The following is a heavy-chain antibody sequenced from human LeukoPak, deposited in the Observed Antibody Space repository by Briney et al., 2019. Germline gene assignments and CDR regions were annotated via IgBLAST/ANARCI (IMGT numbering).Heavy chain of an antibody. Sequence: GGSLRLSCAASGFTFSSYAMSWVRQAPGKGLEWVSAISGSGGSTYYADPVKGRFTISRDNSKNTLYLQMNSLRAEDTAVYYCAKARFTMVQGVRGPDWFDPWGQGTLVTVSS. CDR3: AKARFTMVQGVRGPDWFDP. V-gene: IGHV3-23*01. D-gene: IGHD3-10*01. J-gene: IGHJ5*02. CDR2: ISGSGGST. CDR1: GFTFSSYA.